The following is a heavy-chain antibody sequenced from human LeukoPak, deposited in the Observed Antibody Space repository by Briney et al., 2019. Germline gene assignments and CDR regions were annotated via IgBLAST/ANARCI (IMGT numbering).Heavy chain of an antibody. CDR2: INHSGST. D-gene: IGHD3-22*01. CDR1: GGSFSGYY. V-gene: IGHV4-34*01. Sequence: SETLSLTCAVYGGSFSGYYWSWIRQPPGKGLEWIGEINHSGSTNYNPSLKSRATISVDTSKNQFSLKLSSVTAADTAVYYCARGLIYYYDSSGYPYYYYYYMDVWGKGTTVTVSS. J-gene: IGHJ6*03. CDR3: ARGLIYYYDSSGYPYYYYYYMDV.